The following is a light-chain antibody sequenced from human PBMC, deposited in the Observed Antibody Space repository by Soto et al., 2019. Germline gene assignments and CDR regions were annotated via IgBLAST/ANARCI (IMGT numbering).Light chain of an antibody. V-gene: IGKV3-20*01. Sequence: EIVLTQSPGTLSLSPGERATLSCRASQSVSSSYLAWYQQKPGQAPRLLIYGASSRATGIPDRFSGSGSGTDFTLTISRLEPEDFAVYYCQQYGSSFMYTFGQGTKREIK. J-gene: IGKJ2*01. CDR3: QQYGSSFMYT. CDR1: QSVSSSY. CDR2: GAS.